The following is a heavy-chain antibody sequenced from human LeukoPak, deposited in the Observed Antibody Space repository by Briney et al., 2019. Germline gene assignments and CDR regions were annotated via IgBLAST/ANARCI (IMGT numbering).Heavy chain of an antibody. Sequence: GGSLRLSCAASGFTFSSYWMHWVRQAPGKGLVWVSRINSDGSSTSYADSVQGRFTISRDNAKNMVYLQMNSLRAEDTAIYYCARAITYFYGSVTYDWFDSWGQGTLVTVSS. D-gene: IGHD3-10*01. J-gene: IGHJ5*01. CDR2: INSDGSST. CDR3: ARAITYFYGSVTYDWFDS. V-gene: IGHV3-74*01. CDR1: GFTFSSYW.